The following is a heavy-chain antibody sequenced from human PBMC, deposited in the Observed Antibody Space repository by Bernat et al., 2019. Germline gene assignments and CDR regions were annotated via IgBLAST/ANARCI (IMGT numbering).Heavy chain of an antibody. V-gene: IGHV3-23*04. CDR2: ISGSGGST. Sequence: EVQLVESGGGLVQPGGSLRLSCAASGFTFSSYAMSWVRRAPGKGLEWVSVISGSGGSTYYADSVKGRFTISRDNSKNTLYLQMNRLRAEDTAVYYCAKDLGYSSGSEQLDYWGQGTLVTVSS. CDR1: GFTFSSYA. J-gene: IGHJ4*02. CDR3: AKDLGYSSGSEQLDY. D-gene: IGHD6-19*01.